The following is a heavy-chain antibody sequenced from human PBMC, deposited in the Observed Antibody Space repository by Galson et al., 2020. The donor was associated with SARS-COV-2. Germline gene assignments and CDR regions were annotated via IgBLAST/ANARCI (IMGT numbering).Heavy chain of an antibody. CDR3: ARIAKMQLWSPCFDY. D-gene: IGHD5-18*01. CDR1: GFSFSNIRMG. J-gene: IGHJ4*02. CDR2: IFPNDEK. V-gene: IGHV2-26*01. Sequence: SGPTLVKPAETLTLTCTVSGFSFSNIRMGVSWIRQPPGKTLEWLAYIFPNDEKSYNTSLKSRLTISKDTSNSQVVLTMTNMDPMDTATYYCARIAKMQLWSPCFDYWGQGILVTVSS.